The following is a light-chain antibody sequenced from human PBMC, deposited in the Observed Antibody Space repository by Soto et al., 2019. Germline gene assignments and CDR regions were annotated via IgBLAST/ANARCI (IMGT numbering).Light chain of an antibody. V-gene: IGKV3-20*01. CDR2: GAS. CDR3: QHYGLSFTWT. Sequence: EIELTQSPGTLFLSPGERATLSCRASQSVSSNYLAWYQQKPGHAPRLLIYGASSRATGIPDRFSGSGSGKDFTLTISSLEPADFSVYYYQHYGLSFTWTFGQGTKVEI. CDR1: QSVSSNY. J-gene: IGKJ1*01.